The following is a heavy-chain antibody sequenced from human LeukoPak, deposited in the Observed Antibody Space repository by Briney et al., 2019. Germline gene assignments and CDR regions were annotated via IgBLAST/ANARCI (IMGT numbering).Heavy chain of an antibody. Sequence: PGGSLRLSCAASGFSFSNYWMHWVRQAPGKGLVWVSRINSDGSSTGYADSVKGRFTISRDNAKNTLYVQMNSLRAEDTAVYYCARGYYYDSSGLDYWGQGTLVAVSS. CDR2: INSDGSST. J-gene: IGHJ4*02. V-gene: IGHV3-74*01. CDR3: ARGYYYDSSGLDY. D-gene: IGHD3-22*01. CDR1: GFSFSNYW.